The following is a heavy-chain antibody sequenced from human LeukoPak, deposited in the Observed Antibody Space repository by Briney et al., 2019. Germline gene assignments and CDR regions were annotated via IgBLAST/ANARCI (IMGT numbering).Heavy chain of an antibody. CDR1: GFTFSSYG. Sequence: GGSLRLSCAASGFTFSSYGMHWVRQAPGKGLEWVAVIWYDGSNKYYADSVKGRFTISRDNSKNTLYLQMNSLRAEDTAVYYCARDPTAAGEGAFDIWGQGTMVTVSS. V-gene: IGHV3-33*01. CDR2: IWYDGSNK. J-gene: IGHJ3*02. D-gene: IGHD6-13*01. CDR3: ARDPTAAGEGAFDI.